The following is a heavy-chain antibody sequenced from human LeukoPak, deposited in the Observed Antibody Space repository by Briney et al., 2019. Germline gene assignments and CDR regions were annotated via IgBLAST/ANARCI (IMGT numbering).Heavy chain of an antibody. CDR3: ARAGSSTGLVRFDL. CDR1: GGSISSYY. V-gene: IGHV4-59*01. D-gene: IGHD2-2*01. CDR2: IYYSGNT. Sequence: SETLSLTCTVSGGSISSYYWTWIRQPPGKGLEWIGYIYYSGNTNHNPSLKSRVTISVDTSKNQFSLKLSSVTAADTAVYYCARAGSSTGLVRFDLWGRGTLVTVSS. J-gene: IGHJ2*01.